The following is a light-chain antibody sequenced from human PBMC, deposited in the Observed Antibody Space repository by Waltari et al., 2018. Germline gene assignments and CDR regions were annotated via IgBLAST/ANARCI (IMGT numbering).Light chain of an antibody. Sequence: QSALTQPASVSGSPGQSITISCTVHSRDIADYKHVSWYQQHPGKVPNLMIYDVSNRPSGVSARFSGSRSGNTASLTISGLQSEDEGDYYCCSYTTDNTVIFGGGTRVTVL. CDR2: DVS. V-gene: IGLV2-14*03. CDR1: SRDIADYKH. J-gene: IGLJ2*01. CDR3: CSYTTDNTVI.